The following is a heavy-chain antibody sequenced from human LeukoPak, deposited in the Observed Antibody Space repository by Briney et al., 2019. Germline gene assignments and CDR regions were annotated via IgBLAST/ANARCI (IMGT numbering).Heavy chain of an antibody. CDR2: INPNSGDT. V-gene: IGHV1-2*02. Sequence: ASVKVSCKASGYSFTGYYMHWVRQAPGQGLEWMGWINPNSGDTKYAQKFQGRVTMTRDTSISTAYMELTRLRSDDTAVYYCARDGYYYDSSGTSTFDYWGQGTLVTVSS. CDR3: ARDGYYYDSSGTSTFDY. CDR1: GYSFTGYY. J-gene: IGHJ4*02. D-gene: IGHD3-22*01.